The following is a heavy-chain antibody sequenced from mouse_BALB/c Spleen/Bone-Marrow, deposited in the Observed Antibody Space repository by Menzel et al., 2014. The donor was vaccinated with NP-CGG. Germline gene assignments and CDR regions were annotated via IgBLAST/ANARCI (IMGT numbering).Heavy chain of an antibody. CDR2: INPSSGYT. J-gene: IGHJ2*01. CDR1: GYTFTSYT. Sequence: VMLVESGAELVRPGASVKMSCKASGYTFTSYTMHWVKQRPGQGLEWIGYINPSSGYTNYNQKFKDRATLTADKSSSTAYMQLSSLTSEDSAVYYCARFITTATEYFDYWGQGTTLTVSS. V-gene: IGHV1-4*01. CDR3: ARFITTATEYFDY. D-gene: IGHD1-2*01.